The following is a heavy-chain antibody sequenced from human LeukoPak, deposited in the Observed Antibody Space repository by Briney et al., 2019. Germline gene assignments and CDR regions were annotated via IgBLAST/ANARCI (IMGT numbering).Heavy chain of an antibody. CDR2: IKQDGSEK. CDR1: GLTFSRYW. J-gene: IGHJ6*03. Sequence: GGSLRLSCAASGLTFSRYWMTWFRQAPGKGLEWVANIKQDGSEKYHVDSVKGRFTISRDNADRSLYLQMTSLRVEDTAVYFCASRYCTGVNCFAASYMCMDVWGKGTTVTVSS. D-gene: IGHD2-8*02. V-gene: IGHV3-7*01. CDR3: ASRYCTGVNCFAASYMCMDV.